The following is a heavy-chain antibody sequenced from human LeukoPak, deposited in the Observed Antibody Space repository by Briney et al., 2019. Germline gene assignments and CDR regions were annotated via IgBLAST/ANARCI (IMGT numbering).Heavy chain of an antibody. CDR2: IKQDGGDK. V-gene: IGHV3-7*01. D-gene: IGHD2-2*01. J-gene: IGHJ3*01. CDR1: GFTFTTYW. Sequence: GGSLRLSCAASGFTFTTYWMTWVRQAPGKGLEWVAKIKQDGGDKYYVDSVKGRFTISRDNAKNSLSLQMNSLRAEDTAVYDCARDQGYCTSATCRGDAFDVWGQGSMVSVSS. CDR3: ARDQGYCTSATCRGDAFDV.